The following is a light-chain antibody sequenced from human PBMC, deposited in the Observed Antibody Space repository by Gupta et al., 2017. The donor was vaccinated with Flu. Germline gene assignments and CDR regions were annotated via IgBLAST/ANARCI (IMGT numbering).Light chain of an antibody. CDR1: QSVLYTSNNKNY. CDR2: WAS. V-gene: IGKV4-1*01. J-gene: IGKJ3*01. CDR3: QQYNSPPVT. Sequence: DTSMTHRPHSPSLSLGERATINCKSSQSVLYTSNNKNYLAWYQQKTGQPPKLLSYWASTRESGVPDRFSGSGSGTDFTLTISGLQAEDVAVYYCQQYNSPPVTFGHGTKVDIK.